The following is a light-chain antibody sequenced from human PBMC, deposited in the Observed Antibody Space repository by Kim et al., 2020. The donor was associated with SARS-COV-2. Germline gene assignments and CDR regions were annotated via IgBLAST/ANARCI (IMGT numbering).Light chain of an antibody. CDR1: SSNIGSNT. J-gene: IGLJ3*02. V-gene: IGLV1-44*01. Sequence: GQGVTISCSGSSSNIGSNTVNWYQQLPGTAPKLLVYRNNQRPSGVPDRFSGPKSGTSASLAISGLQSEDEADYYCAAWDDSLNGWVFGGGTQLTVL. CDR3: AAWDDSLNGWV. CDR2: RNN.